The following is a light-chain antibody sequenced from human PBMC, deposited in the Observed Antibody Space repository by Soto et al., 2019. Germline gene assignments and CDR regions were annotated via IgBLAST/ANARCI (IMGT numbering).Light chain of an antibody. J-gene: IGKJ5*01. V-gene: IGKV3-11*01. CDR3: QQRSSWPIT. CDR1: QSVSSY. CDR2: DAS. Sequence: EIVFTQSPATLSLSPGERATLSCRAGQSVSSYLAWYQQKPGQAPRVLIYDASNRATGIPARFSGSGSGTDFTLTISSLEPEDFAVYYCQQRSSWPITFGQGTRLQI.